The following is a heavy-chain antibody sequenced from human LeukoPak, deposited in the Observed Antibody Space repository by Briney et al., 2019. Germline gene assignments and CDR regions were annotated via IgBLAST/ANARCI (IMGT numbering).Heavy chain of an antibody. J-gene: IGHJ6*03. CDR2: ISYDGSNK. D-gene: IGHD2-21*02. V-gene: IGHV3-30*04. Sequence: GGSLRLSCAASGFTFSSYVMHWVRQAPGKGLEWVAVISYDGSNKYYADSVKGRFTISRDSSKSTLYLQMNSLRAEDTAVYYCAKGGAYCGGDCYAYYYYYMDVWGKGTTVTISS. CDR1: GFTFSSYV. CDR3: AKGGAYCGGDCYAYYYYYMDV.